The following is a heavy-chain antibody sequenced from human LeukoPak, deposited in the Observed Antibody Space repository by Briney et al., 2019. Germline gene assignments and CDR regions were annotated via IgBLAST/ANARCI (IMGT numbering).Heavy chain of an antibody. CDR2: ISYDGSNK. D-gene: IGHD3-22*01. CDR1: GFIFSSYV. CDR3: AKETYYDSSGAPLFDY. V-gene: IGHV3-30-3*01. Sequence: GGSLRLSCAASGFIFSSYVMHWVRQAPGKGLEWVAVISYDGSNKYYADSVMGRFTISRDNSKNRLYLQMNSLRPEDTAVYYCAKETYYDSSGAPLFDYWGQGTLVTVSS. J-gene: IGHJ4*02.